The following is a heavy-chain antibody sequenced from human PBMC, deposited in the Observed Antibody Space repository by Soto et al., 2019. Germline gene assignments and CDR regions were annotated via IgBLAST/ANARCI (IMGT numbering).Heavy chain of an antibody. J-gene: IGHJ5*02. CDR3: ARVLTGSWNWFDT. V-gene: IGHV3-74*01. D-gene: IGHD6-13*01. CDR2: IKSDGSRT. Sequence: EVQLVESGGGLVQPGESLRLSCAASGFTFSSYWMHWVRQAPGKGLVWVSRIKSDGSRTNYADSVKGRFTVSRDNAKNTQYLQMNSLRAEDTAVYYCARVLTGSWNWFDTWGQGTLVTVSS. CDR1: GFTFSSYW.